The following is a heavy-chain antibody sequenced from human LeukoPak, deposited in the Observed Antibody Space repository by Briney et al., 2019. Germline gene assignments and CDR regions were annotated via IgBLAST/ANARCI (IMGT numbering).Heavy chain of an antibody. Sequence: ASVKVSCKTSGGTFNNSAISWVRQAPGQGLEWLGGIMPLFGTAGYAQKFQGRVTITKDESTRTVYLELTSLTSDDTAGYHCARDVHGDYGSGWFDPWGQGTLVSVSS. CDR1: GGTFNNSA. V-gene: IGHV1-69*05. CDR2: IMPLFGTA. D-gene: IGHD4-17*01. J-gene: IGHJ5*02. CDR3: ARDVHGDYGSGWFDP.